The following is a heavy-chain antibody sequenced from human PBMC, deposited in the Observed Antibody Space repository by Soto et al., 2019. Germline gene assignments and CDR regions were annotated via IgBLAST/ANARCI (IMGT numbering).Heavy chain of an antibody. V-gene: IGHV4-31*03. CDR2: IYYSGGT. CDR3: ARVCGGDCHYGMDV. Sequence: SETLSLTCTVSGGSISSGGYYWSWIRQHPGKGLEWIGYIYYSGGTYYNPSLKSRVTISVDTSKNQFSLKLSSVTAADTAVYYCARVCGGDCHYGMDVWGQGTTVTVSS. D-gene: IGHD2-21*02. CDR1: GGSISSGGYY. J-gene: IGHJ6*02.